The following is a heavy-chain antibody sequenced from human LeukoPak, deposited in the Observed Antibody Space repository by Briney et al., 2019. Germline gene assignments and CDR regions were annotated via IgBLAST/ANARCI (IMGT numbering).Heavy chain of an antibody. J-gene: IGHJ4*02. CDR1: GGSFSDYY. D-gene: IGHD2-8*01. CDR3: ARDPSVSGGVFDY. CDR2: INHSGST. Sequence: SETLSLTCAVYGGSFSDYYWSWIRQPPGKGLEWIGEINHSGSTNYNPSLKSRVTISVDTSDNQFSLKLSSVTAADTAVYYRARDPSVSGGVFDYWGQGTLVTVSS. V-gene: IGHV4-34*01.